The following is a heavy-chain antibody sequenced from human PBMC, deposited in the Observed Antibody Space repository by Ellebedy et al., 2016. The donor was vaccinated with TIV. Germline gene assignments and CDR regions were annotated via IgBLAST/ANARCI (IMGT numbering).Heavy chain of an antibody. V-gene: IGHV1-69*13. J-gene: IGHJ5*02. CDR2: IIPLFRTA. CDR1: GGTFNNYA. Sequence: AASVKVSCKASGGTFNNYAINWVRQAPGQGLEWLGGIIPLFRTANYAQKFQGRVTISADEATSTAYMELSSLRSEDTAVYYCARSQNYYDSSGYHWFDPWGQGTLVTVSP. CDR3: ARSQNYYDSSGYHWFDP. D-gene: IGHD3-22*01.